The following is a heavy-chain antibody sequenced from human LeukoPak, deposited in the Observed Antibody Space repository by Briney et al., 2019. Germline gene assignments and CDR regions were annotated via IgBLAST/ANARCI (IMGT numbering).Heavy chain of an antibody. CDR2: INPNTGDT. V-gene: IGHV1-2*02. J-gene: IGHJ6*03. CDR1: GYTFSDYY. Sequence: ASVKVSCKASGYTFSDYYIYWVRQAPGQGLEWMGRINPNTGDTNYAQKFQGRVTMTRNTSISTAYMELSSLRSEDTAVYYCARAFYDSSGYDYYYYMDVWGKGTTVTISS. CDR3: ARAFYDSSGYDYYYYMDV. D-gene: IGHD3-22*01.